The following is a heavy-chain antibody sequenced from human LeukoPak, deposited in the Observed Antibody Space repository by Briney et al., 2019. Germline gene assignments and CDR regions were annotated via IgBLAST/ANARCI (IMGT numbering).Heavy chain of an antibody. CDR1: GVSVTTSF. V-gene: IGHV4-59*08. J-gene: IGHJ4*02. CDR3: ARLDCVLEGCYNH. CDR2: VSSDGTT. D-gene: IGHD2-15*01. Sequence: PSDTLSLTCSGSGVSVTTSFWNWIRQSPGKGLDCIGYVSSDGTTNYTPALRSRLIMSVDTAKNDISLILTSVTAADTAIYYCARLDCVLEGCYNHWGRGTLVTVSS.